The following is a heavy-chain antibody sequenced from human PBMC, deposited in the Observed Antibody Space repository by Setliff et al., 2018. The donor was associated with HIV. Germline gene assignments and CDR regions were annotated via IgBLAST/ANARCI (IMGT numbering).Heavy chain of an antibody. Sequence: GGSLRLSCAASGFTFSSYEMNWVRQAPGKGLEWVSYISSSGSTIYYAGSVKGRFTISRDNAKNSLYLQMNSLRAEDSAVYYCARDSRSFTMIVENQRGMDVWGKGTTVTVSS. J-gene: IGHJ6*04. CDR1: GFTFSSYE. CDR2: ISSSGSTI. CDR3: ARDSRSFTMIVENQRGMDV. D-gene: IGHD3-22*01. V-gene: IGHV3-48*03.